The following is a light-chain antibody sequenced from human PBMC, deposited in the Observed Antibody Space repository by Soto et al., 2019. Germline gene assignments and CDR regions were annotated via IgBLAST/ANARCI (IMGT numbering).Light chain of an antibody. Sequence: QSVLTQPPSVSAAPGQTVAISCSGSSSNIGNNYVYWYQQPPGTAPTLLIYENNKRPSWIPDRFSGSKSGTSAALGITGLQPGDEADDYCGRWDSSRSVWLFGGGTKLTVL. V-gene: IGLV1-51*02. CDR3: GRWDSSRSVWL. CDR1: SSNIGNNY. CDR2: ENN. J-gene: IGLJ3*02.